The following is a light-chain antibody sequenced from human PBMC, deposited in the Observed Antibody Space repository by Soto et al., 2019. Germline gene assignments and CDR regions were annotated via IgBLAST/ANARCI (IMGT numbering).Light chain of an antibody. CDR1: QSISSY. J-gene: IGKJ2*01. Sequence: DTQMTQSPSSLSASVGDRVTITCRASQSISSYLNWYQQKPGKAPNLLIYDASSLQSGVPSRFSGSGSGTDFTLTISSLQPEDFATYYCQQSYSIPYTFGQGTKLEIK. V-gene: IGKV1-39*01. CDR3: QQSYSIPYT. CDR2: DAS.